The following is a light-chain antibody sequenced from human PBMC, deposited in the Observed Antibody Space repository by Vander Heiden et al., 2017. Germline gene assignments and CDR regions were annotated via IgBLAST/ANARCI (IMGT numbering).Light chain of an antibody. Sequence: QSVLTQPPSASGTPGQRVTISCSGSSSNIGSNTVNWYQQLTGTAPNLLIYSNNQRRSGVPDRFSGSKSGTSASMAISGLQAEDEADYYCAAWDDSLNGWVFGGGTKLTVL. J-gene: IGLJ3*02. V-gene: IGLV1-44*01. CDR1: SSNIGSNT. CDR3: AAWDDSLNGWV. CDR2: SNN.